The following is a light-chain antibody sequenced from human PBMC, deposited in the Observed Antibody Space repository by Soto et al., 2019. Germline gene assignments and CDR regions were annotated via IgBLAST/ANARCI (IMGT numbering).Light chain of an antibody. CDR1: QSISSW. V-gene: IGKV1-5*01. CDR2: DAS. J-gene: IGKJ5*01. CDR3: QKYNNWPPIT. Sequence: DIQMTQSPSTLSASVGDRVTITCRASQSISSWLAWYQQKPGRAPKLLIYDASSLESGVPSRFSGSGSGTEFTLTISRLQPDDFAVYYCQKYNNWPPITFGQGTRLEIK.